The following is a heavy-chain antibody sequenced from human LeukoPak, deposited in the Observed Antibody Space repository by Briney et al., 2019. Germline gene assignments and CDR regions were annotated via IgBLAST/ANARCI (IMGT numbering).Heavy chain of an antibody. CDR1: GFTFSSYG. CDR2: ISYDGSNK. CDR3: AKDNRAKSLDY. J-gene: IGHJ4*02. V-gene: IGHV3-30*18. Sequence: PGRSLRLSCAAPGFTFSSYGMHSVRQAPGKGLEWVAVISYDGSNKYYADSVKGRFTISRDNSKNTLYLQMNSLRAEDTAVYYCAKDNRAKSLDYWGQGTLVTVSS.